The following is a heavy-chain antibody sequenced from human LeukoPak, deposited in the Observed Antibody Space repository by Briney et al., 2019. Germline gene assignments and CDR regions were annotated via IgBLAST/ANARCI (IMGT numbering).Heavy chain of an antibody. Sequence: ASVKVSCKASGGTFSSYAISWVRQAPGQGLEWMGGIIPIFGTANYAQKFQGRVTITADESTSTAYMELSSLRSEDTAVYYCARQFCSSLSCYSGDAFDFWGQGTVVTVSS. CDR2: IIPIFGTA. J-gene: IGHJ3*01. CDR1: GGTFSSYA. CDR3: ARQFCSSLSCYSGDAFDF. V-gene: IGHV1-69*13. D-gene: IGHD2-2*01.